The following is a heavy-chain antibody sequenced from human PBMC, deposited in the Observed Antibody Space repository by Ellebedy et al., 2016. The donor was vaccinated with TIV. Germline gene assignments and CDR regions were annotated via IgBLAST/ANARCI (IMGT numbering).Heavy chain of an antibody. CDR2: ISGSGGST. Sequence: GESLKISCPASGFTFRKYAISWVRQASGQGLEWVAAISGSGGSTYYADSVKGRFIISRDTSTSSFYLQMSSLRAEDSAIYFCAKFHGDYHPYYFDSWGQGTLVTVSS. J-gene: IGHJ4*02. CDR3: AKFHGDYHPYYFDS. V-gene: IGHV3-23*01. D-gene: IGHD4-17*01. CDR1: GFTFRKYA.